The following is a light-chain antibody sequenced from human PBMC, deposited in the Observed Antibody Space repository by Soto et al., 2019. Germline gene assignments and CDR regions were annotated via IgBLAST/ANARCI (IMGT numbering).Light chain of an antibody. CDR3: HQYGSSPRT. Sequence: EIVLTQAPGTLSLSPGERATLSCRASQIFCTYLAWYQQKPGQAPRLLIYGASSRATGIPDRFSGSGSGTDFTLTISRLEPEDFAVYYCHQYGSSPRTFGQGTKVDIK. CDR2: GAS. CDR1: QIFCTY. V-gene: IGKV3-20*01. J-gene: IGKJ1*01.